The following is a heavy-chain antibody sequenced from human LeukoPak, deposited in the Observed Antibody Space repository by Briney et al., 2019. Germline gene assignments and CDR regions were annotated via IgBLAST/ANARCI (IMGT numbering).Heavy chain of an antibody. J-gene: IGHJ4*02. CDR1: GFTFSSYA. V-gene: IGHV3-23*01. D-gene: IGHD1-1*01. CDR2: ISGSGGST. CDR3: AKDQVGSGTLGPTGY. Sequence: GGSLRLSCAASGFTFSSYAVSWVRQAPGKGLEWVSAISGSGGSTYYADSVKGRFTISRDNSKNTLYLQMNSLRAEDTAVYYCAKDQVGSGTLGPTGYWGQGTLVTVSS.